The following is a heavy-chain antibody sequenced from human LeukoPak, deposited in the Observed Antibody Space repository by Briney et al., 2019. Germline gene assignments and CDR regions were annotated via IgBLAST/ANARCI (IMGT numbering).Heavy chain of an antibody. CDR3: AKESASFHSLGASFDH. V-gene: IGHV3-30*02. CDR2: IKNNKRQI. Sequence: GGSLRLSCAASGFIFSNYGIHCGRQAPGERLGWGSFIKNNKRQIHYVDSVKGRFTISRDIAKNTLFLQMNSLGVEDTAVYYCAKESASFHSLGASFDHWGQGTLVTVSS. D-gene: IGHD3-16*01. J-gene: IGHJ4*02. CDR1: GFIFSNYG.